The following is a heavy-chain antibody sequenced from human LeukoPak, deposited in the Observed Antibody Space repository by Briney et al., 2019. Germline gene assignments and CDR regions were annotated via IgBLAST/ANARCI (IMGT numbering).Heavy chain of an antibody. V-gene: IGHV1-2*02. J-gene: IGHJ6*03. Sequence: ASVKVSRKASGYTFTGYYVHWVRQAPGQGLEWMGWINPNSGGTNYAQKFQGRVTMTRDTSISTAYMELSRLRSDDTAVYYCARAPPDYYYYYYMDVWGKGTTVTISS. CDR2: INPNSGGT. CDR1: GYTFTGYY. CDR3: ARAPPDYYYYYYMDV.